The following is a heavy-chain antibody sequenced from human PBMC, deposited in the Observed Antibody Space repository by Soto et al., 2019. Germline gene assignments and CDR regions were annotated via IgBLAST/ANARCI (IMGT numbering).Heavy chain of an antibody. CDR1: GFKFGSYG. D-gene: IGHD4-17*01. CDR3: AKDHEWETTLTPGLLDH. Sequence: QVQLVESGGGVVQPGRSLRLSCAASGFKFGSYGMHWVRQAPGKGLEWVDLISFDGSNKHYGDSVKGRFAISRDTSKNTLYLQMNSLRAEDTAFYYCAKDHEWETTLTPGLLDHWGQGTLVIVSP. J-gene: IGHJ4*02. CDR2: ISFDGSNK. V-gene: IGHV3-30*18.